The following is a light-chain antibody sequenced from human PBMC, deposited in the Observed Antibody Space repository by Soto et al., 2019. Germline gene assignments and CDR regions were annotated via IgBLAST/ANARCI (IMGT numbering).Light chain of an antibody. Sequence: QSVLTQPPSVSAAPGEKVTISCSGRSSNIVNNFVSWYRQLPGEAPQLLINTNNKRPSGVSDRFSGSKSGSSASLGITGLQAGDEAHYYCGTCEDSVTAFVFGGGTKLTVL. CDR1: SSNIVNNF. J-gene: IGLJ2*01. V-gene: IGLV1-51*01. CDR2: TNN. CDR3: GTCEDSVTAFV.